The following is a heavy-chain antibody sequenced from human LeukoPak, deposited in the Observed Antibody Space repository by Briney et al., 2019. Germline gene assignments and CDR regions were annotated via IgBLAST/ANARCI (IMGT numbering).Heavy chain of an antibody. J-gene: IGHJ4*02. CDR3: ARLSGGTQWMAPFDY. V-gene: IGHV4-39*01. CDR1: GGSINSSSYY. Sequence: SETLSLTCTVSGGSINSSSYYWGWIRQPPGKGLEWIGTIYYSGSTYYNASLKSRLTISVDTSKNQFSLKLSSVTAADTAVYYCARLSGGTQWMAPFDYWGQGTLVTVSS. D-gene: IGHD6-19*01. CDR2: IYYSGST.